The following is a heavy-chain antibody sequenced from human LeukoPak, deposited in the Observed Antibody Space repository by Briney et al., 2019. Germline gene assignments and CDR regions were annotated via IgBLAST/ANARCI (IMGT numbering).Heavy chain of an antibody. CDR2: ISSSGST. D-gene: IGHD2-2*01. J-gene: IGHJ6*03. CDR1: GDAITSGSYY. Sequence: SETLSLTCTVSGDAITSGSYYWNWIRQPAGKGLEWIGRISSSGSTNYNPSLKSRVTISVDTSKNQFSLKLSSVTAADTAVYFCARGDCSSTSCYLMNYYYYYMDVWGKGTTVTISS. V-gene: IGHV4-61*02. CDR3: ARGDCSSTSCYLMNYYYYYMDV.